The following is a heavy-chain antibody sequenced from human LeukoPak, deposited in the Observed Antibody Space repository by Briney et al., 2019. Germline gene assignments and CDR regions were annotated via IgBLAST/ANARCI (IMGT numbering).Heavy chain of an antibody. V-gene: IGHV1-69*13. CDR2: IIPIFGTA. J-gene: IGHJ5*02. Sequence: VKVSCKASGGTFSSYAISWVRQAPGQGLEWMGRIIPIFGTANYAQKFQGRVTITTDESTSTAYMELSSLRSEDTAVYYCARGPVDWQNWFDPWGQGTLVTVSS. CDR3: ARGPVDWQNWFDP. CDR1: GGTFSSYA. D-gene: IGHD3-9*01.